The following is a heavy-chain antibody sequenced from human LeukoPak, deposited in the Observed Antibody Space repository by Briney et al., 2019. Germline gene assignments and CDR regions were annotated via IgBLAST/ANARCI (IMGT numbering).Heavy chain of an antibody. CDR2: IYTSGST. J-gene: IGHJ4*02. CDR1: GDSISNYY. D-gene: IGHD2-2*01. V-gene: IGHV4-4*07. CDR3: AGRGYCSSTSCYDY. Sequence: SETLSLTCTVSGDSISNYYWSWIRQPAGKGLEWIGRIYTSGSTNYNPSLKSRVTISVDTSKSQFSLKLSSVTAADTAVYYCAGRGYCSSTSCYDYWGQGTLVTVSS.